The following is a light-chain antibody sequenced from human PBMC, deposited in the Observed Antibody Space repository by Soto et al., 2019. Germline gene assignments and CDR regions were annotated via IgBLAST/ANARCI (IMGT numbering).Light chain of an antibody. CDR1: QSIKKS. Sequence: DVQMTQSPSSLSASVGDRVSITCRASQSIKKSLNWYQQKPGKAPKLLIYAASNLQSGVLSRFSGSGSGTDFTLTITGLQPEDFATYYCQQNYIVPPWTFGPGTKVDIK. V-gene: IGKV1-39*01. J-gene: IGKJ1*01. CDR2: AAS. CDR3: QQNYIVPPWT.